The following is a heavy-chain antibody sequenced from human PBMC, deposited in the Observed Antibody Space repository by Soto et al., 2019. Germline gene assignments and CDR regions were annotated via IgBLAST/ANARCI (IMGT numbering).Heavy chain of an antibody. V-gene: IGHV3-48*02. CDR1: GFTFSSYS. J-gene: IGHJ5*02. CDR2: ISSSSSTI. D-gene: IGHD6-19*01. Sequence: EVQLVESGGGLVQPGGSLRLSCAASGFTFSSYSMNWVRQAPGKGLEWVSYISSSSSTIYYADSVKGRFTISRGNAKNSLYLQMNSLRDEDTAVYYCARERAVGIAVALNWFDPWGQGTLVTVSS. CDR3: ARERAVGIAVALNWFDP.